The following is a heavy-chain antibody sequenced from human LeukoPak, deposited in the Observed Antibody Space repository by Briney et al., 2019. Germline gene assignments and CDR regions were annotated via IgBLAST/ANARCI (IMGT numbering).Heavy chain of an antibody. V-gene: IGHV3-48*01. J-gene: IGHJ6*02. CDR2: ISSSSSTI. D-gene: IGHD3-10*01. Sequence: GGFLRLSCAASGFTFSSYSMNWVRQAPGKGLEWVSYISSSSSTIYYADSVKGRFTISRDNAKNSLYLQMNSLRAEDTAVYYCAREPGGWEMVRGVITNPMDVWGQGTTVTVSS. CDR3: AREPGGWEMVRGVITNPMDV. CDR1: GFTFSSYS.